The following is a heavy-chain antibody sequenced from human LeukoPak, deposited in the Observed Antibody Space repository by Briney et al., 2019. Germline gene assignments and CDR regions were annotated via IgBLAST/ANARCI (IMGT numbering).Heavy chain of an antibody. Sequence: PGGSLRLSCVASGLTFSDSWMSWVRQAPGKGLEWVADIKKDGSEKDYVDSVKGRFTISRDNAKYSLYLQMDSLRAEDTAVYYCATYTNWVAGDVWGQGTTVSVSS. V-gene: IGHV3-7*01. CDR2: IKKDGSEK. CDR1: GLTFSDSW. J-gene: IGHJ6*02. CDR3: ATYTNWVAGDV. D-gene: IGHD7-27*01.